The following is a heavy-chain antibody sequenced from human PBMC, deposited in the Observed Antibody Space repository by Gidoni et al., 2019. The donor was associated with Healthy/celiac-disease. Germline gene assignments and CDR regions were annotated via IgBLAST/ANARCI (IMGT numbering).Heavy chain of an antibody. D-gene: IGHD6-6*01. Sequence: EVQLLESGGGWVQPGGSLRRSCAASGYTFSSYAMRWVRQAPGKGLGWVSAIGGSGGSTYYADSVKGRFTISRDNSKNTLYLQMNSLGAEDTAVYYCAKDPGVSTREFDYWGQGTLVTVSS. CDR2: IGGSGGST. J-gene: IGHJ4*02. CDR3: AKDPGVSTREFDY. V-gene: IGHV3-23*01. CDR1: GYTFSSYA.